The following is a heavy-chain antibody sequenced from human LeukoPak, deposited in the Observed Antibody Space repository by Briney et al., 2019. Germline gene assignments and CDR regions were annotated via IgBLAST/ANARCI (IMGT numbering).Heavy chain of an antibody. D-gene: IGHD5-12*01. CDR2: ISGSGGST. V-gene: IGHV3-23*01. CDR1: GFTFSSYV. J-gene: IGHJ4*02. CDR3: AKVMVATITMPPYYFDY. Sequence: GGSLRLSCATSGFTFSSYVMSWVRQAPGKGLEWGSGISGSGGSTYYADSVKGGFTISRDNSKNTVYVQMNSLRAEDTAVYYCAKVMVATITMPPYYFDYWGQGTLVTVSS.